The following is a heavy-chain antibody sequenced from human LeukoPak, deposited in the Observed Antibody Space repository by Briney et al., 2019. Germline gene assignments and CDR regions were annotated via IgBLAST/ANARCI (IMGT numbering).Heavy chain of an antibody. J-gene: IGHJ5*02. V-gene: IGHV1-2*02. D-gene: IGHD2-2*01. CDR3: ARVVSEGNVVEPAACNWFDP. CDR1: GYTFTGYS. Sequence: GASVKGSCKASGYTFTGYSMHWVRQATGQGLEWRGWINPNSGGTNYAQKFQCRVTMTRDTSSSTAYMELSRLRSDDTAVYYCARVVSEGNVVEPAACNWFDPWGKGTLVPASS. CDR2: INPNSGGT.